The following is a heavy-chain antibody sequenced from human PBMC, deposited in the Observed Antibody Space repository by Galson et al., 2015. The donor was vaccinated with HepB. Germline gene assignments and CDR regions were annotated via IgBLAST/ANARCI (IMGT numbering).Heavy chain of an antibody. CDR3: ARSDIVATTFDY. CDR2: INPSGGST. CDR1: GSTSTSYY. D-gene: IGHD5-12*01. V-gene: IGHV1-46*01. Sequence: SVKVSCKASGSTSTSYYMHWVRQAPGQGLEWMGIINPSGGSTSYAQKFQGRVTMTRDTSTSTVYMELSSLRSEDTAVYYCARSDIVATTFDYWGQGTLVTVSS. J-gene: IGHJ4*02.